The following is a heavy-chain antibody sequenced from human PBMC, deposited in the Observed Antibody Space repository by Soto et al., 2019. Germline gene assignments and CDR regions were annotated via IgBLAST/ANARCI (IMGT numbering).Heavy chain of an antibody. J-gene: IGHJ5*02. CDR2: IYYSGST. V-gene: IGHV4-30-4*01. D-gene: IGHD3-9*01. CDR3: ARGEEYYDILTGYYRWFDP. CDR1: GGSITSYY. Sequence: SETLSLTCTVSGGSITSYYWSWIRQPPGKGLEWIGYIYYSGSTYYNPSLKSRVTISVDTSKNQFSLKLSSVTAADTAVYYCARGEEYYDILTGYYRWFDPWGQGTLVTVSS.